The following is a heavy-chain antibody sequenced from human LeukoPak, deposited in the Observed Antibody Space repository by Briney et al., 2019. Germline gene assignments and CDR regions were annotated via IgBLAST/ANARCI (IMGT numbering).Heavy chain of an antibody. V-gene: IGHV1-2*02. CDR1: GYTFTAYY. CDR2: INPNSGGT. J-gene: IGHJ4*02. D-gene: IGHD1-26*01. CDR3: ASDLWGVGPSLVGYYFDH. Sequence: ASVKVSCKASGYTFTAYYMHWLRQAPGQGLEWMCWINPNSGGTNYAQNFQGRVNMTRDMSISTAYMELSRLRSDDTAVYYCASDLWGVGPSLVGYYFDHWGQGTLVTVSS.